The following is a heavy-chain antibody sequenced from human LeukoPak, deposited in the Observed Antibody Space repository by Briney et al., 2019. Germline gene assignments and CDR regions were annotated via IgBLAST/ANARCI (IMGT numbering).Heavy chain of an antibody. D-gene: IGHD4-17*01. Sequence: GGSLRLSCAASGFRFSAYWLSWVRQHPGKGLDWVASINPDGSGTHYADSVRGRFSIFRDNAQNSLHLHTNSLSAEDTAVYYCVRLFGGVTTFDYWGQGTLLTVSS. J-gene: IGHJ4*02. CDR2: INPDGSGT. V-gene: IGHV3-7*01. CDR3: VRLFGGVTTFDY. CDR1: GFRFSAYW.